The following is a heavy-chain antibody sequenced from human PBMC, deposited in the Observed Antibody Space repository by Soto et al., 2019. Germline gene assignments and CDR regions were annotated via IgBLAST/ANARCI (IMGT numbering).Heavy chain of an antibody. J-gene: IGHJ6*02. CDR3: ARALRPYDFWSGYNYGMDV. CDR2: INAGNGNT. Sequence: ASVKVSCKASGYTFTSYAMHWVRQAPGQRLEWMGWINAGNGNTKYSQKFQGRVTITRDTSASTAYMELSRLRSDDTAVYYCARALRPYDFWSGYNYGMDVWGQGTTVTVSS. D-gene: IGHD3-3*01. V-gene: IGHV1-3*01. CDR1: GYTFTSYA.